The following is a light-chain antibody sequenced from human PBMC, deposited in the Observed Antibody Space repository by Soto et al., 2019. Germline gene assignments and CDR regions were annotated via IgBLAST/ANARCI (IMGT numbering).Light chain of an antibody. CDR3: SSYTTSSTYL. Sequence: QSVLTQPASVSVSPGQSITISCTGTSSDVGGYNYVSWYQQHPAKAPKLMIYDVSNRPSGVSNRSSGSKSGNTASLTISGLQAEDEADYYCSSYTTSSTYLFGTGTKVTVL. CDR2: DVS. J-gene: IGLJ1*01. CDR1: SSDVGGYNY. V-gene: IGLV2-14*01.